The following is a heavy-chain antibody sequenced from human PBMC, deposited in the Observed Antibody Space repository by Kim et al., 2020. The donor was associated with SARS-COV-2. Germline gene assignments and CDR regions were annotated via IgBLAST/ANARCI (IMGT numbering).Heavy chain of an antibody. Sequence: GGSLRLSCAASGFTVSSNYMSWVRQAPGKGLEWVSVIYSGGSTYYADSVKGRFTISRDNSKNTVYLQMNSLRAEDTAVYYCARDLTLWFGELSWVYWGQGTLVTVSS. CDR3: ARDLTLWFGELSWVY. CDR2: IYSGGST. CDR1: GFTVSSNY. J-gene: IGHJ4*02. D-gene: IGHD3-10*01. V-gene: IGHV3-53*01.